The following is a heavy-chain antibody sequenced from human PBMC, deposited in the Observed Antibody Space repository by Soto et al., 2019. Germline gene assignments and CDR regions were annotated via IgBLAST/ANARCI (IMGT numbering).Heavy chain of an antibody. CDR3: ARATETPRFPAP. Sequence: GGSLRLSCAASGFTFSSYWMHWVRQAPGKGLVWVSRINSDGSSTSYADSVKGRFTISRDNAKNTLYLHMNSLRAEDTAVYYWARATETPRFPAPWGQGPLVTVS. CDR1: GFTFSSYW. CDR2: INSDGSST. D-gene: IGHD1-26*01. J-gene: IGHJ5*02. V-gene: IGHV3-74*01.